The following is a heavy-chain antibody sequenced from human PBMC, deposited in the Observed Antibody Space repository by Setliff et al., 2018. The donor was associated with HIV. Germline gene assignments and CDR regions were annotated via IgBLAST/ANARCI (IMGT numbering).Heavy chain of an antibody. J-gene: IGHJ6*03. Sequence: SETLSLTCTISGGSITSHYWSWIRQPPGKGLEWIGYVFYTGGTNYRPSLRGRVTISVDTPKIHFSLKLSSVTAADTAVYYCAKTIRGYISGDYMDVWGKGTTVTVSS. V-gene: IGHV4-59*11. CDR3: AKTIRGYISGDYMDV. CDR1: GGSITSHY. CDR2: VFYTGGT. D-gene: IGHD5-18*01.